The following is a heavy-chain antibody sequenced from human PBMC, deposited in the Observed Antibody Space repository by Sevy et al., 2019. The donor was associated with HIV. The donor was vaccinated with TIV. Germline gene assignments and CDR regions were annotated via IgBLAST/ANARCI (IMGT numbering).Heavy chain of an antibody. CDR2: IYYSGST. J-gene: IGHJ3*02. CDR1: GVSISSSSYY. V-gene: IGHV4-39*01. Sequence: SETLSLTCTVSGVSISSSSYYWGWIRQPPGKGLEWIGSIYYSGSTYYNPSLKSRVTISVDTSKNQFSLKLSSVTAADTAVYYCARHAAILAAFDIWGQGTMVTVSS. CDR3: ARHAAILAAFDI. D-gene: IGHD1-26*01.